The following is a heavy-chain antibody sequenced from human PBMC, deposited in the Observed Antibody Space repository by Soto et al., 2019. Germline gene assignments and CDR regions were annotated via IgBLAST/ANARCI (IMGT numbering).Heavy chain of an antibody. Sequence: GSGDSTYYADSVKGRFTISRDNSKNTLYLQMNSLRAEDTAVYYCAKRASGSYFDYWGQGTLLTVSS. D-gene: IGHD3-10*01. V-gene: IGHV3-23*01. J-gene: IGHJ4*02. CDR3: AKRASGSYFDY. CDR2: GSGDST.